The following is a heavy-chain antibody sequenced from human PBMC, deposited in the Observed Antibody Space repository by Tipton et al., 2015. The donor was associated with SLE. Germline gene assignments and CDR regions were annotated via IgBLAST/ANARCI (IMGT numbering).Heavy chain of an antibody. CDR1: GVSISSSY. V-gene: IGHV4-4*07. D-gene: IGHD2/OR15-2a*01. Sequence: LRLSCNVSGVSISSSYWSWIRQPAGKGLEWIGRIYTSGATDDNPSLKSRVTMSVDMSKNQIFLKMTSVTAADSAVYFCARVWLNNAFDIWGQGKMVTVSS. CDR3: ARVWLNNAFDI. J-gene: IGHJ3*02. CDR2: IYTSGAT.